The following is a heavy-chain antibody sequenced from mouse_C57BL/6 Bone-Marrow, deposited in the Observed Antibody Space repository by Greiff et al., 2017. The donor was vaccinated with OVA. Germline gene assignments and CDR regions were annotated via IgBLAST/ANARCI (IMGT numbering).Heavy chain of an antibody. J-gene: IGHJ1*03. CDR1: GYTFTSYW. CDR3: ARKEGYGNYVNWYFDV. V-gene: IGHV1-55*01. Sequence: VQLQQPGAELVKPGASVKMSCKASGYTFTSYWITWVKQRPGQGLEWIGDIYPGSGSTNYNEKFKSKATLTVDTSSSTAYMQLSSLTSEDSAVYYCARKEGYGNYVNWYFDVWGTGTTVTVSS. CDR2: IYPGSGST. D-gene: IGHD2-1*01.